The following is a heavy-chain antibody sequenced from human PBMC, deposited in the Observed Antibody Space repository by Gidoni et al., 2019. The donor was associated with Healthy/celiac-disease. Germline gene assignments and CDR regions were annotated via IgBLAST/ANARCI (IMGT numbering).Heavy chain of an antibody. Sequence: EVQLLESGGGLVQPGGSLRRSWSASGFTFSSYAMSWVRQAPGKGLGWVSAISGSGCSSYYADSVKGRFTISRDNSKNTLYLQMTSLRAEDTAVYYCAKEQPGGGYSYGFDYWGQGTLVTVSS. CDR3: AKEQPGGGYSYGFDY. CDR2: ISGSGCSS. D-gene: IGHD5-18*01. V-gene: IGHV3-23*01. CDR1: GFTFSSYA. J-gene: IGHJ4*02.